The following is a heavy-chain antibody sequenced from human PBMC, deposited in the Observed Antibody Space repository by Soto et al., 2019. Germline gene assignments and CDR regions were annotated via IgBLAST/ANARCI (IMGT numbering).Heavy chain of an antibody. CDR3: ARMTEYSGSLNDAFDI. CDR1: GFTVTSNY. Sequence: GGSLRLSCAISGFTVTSNYMNWVRQAPGKGLEWVSIIYSGGGTNYADSVKGRFSISRDHSKNTLDLQMNSLRVEDTAVYYCARMTEYSGSLNDAFDIWGQGTMVTVSS. J-gene: IGHJ3*02. D-gene: IGHD1-26*01. CDR2: IYSGGGT. V-gene: IGHV3-66*01.